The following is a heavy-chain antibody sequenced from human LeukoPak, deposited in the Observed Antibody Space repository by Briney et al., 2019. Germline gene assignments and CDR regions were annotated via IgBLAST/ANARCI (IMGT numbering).Heavy chain of an antibody. CDR2: IHPNSGKT. Sequence: ASVKVSCKASGYTFRDQEINWVRQASGQGLEWVGWIHPNSGKTGYAQKFQGRVSMTRTTSISTTYMELTSLTSEDTAVYYCARGRYGGNRFFDNWGQGTQLIVSS. J-gene: IGHJ4*02. CDR3: ARGRYGGNRFFDN. D-gene: IGHD4-23*01. V-gene: IGHV1-8*01. CDR1: GYTFRDQE.